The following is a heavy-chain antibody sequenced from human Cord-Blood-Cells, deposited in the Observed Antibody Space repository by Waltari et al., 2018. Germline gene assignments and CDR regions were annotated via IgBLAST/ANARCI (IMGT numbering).Heavy chain of an antibody. V-gene: IGHV3-15*01. CDR3: TTTGGSKSPARAQISY. CDR2: IKSKTDGGTT. J-gene: IGHJ4*02. CDR1: GFTSSTAW. Sequence: EVQLVESGGCLVKPGGSLRSSCAASGFTSSTAWMSWVSQAPGKGLEWVGRIKSKTDGGTTDYAAPVKGRFTISRDDSKNTLYLQMNSLKTEDTAVYYCTTTGGSKSPARAQISYWGQGTLVTVSS. D-gene: IGHD6-6*01.